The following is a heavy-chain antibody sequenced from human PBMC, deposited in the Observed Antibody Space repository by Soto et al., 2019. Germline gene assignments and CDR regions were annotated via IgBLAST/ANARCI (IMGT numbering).Heavy chain of an antibody. J-gene: IGHJ4*02. V-gene: IGHV1-69*13. D-gene: IGHD2-21*02. CDR3: ARVSTRGVVTAIYFDY. Sequence: SVKVSCKASGGTFSRYAISWVRQAPGQGLEWMGGIIPIFGTANYAQKFQGRVTITADESTSTAYMELSSLRSEDTAVYYCARVSTRGVVTAIYFDYWGQGTLVTVSS. CDR2: IIPIFGTA. CDR1: GGTFSRYA.